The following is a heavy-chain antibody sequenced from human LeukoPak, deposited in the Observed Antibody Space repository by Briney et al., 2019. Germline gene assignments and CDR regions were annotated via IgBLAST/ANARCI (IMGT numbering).Heavy chain of an antibody. D-gene: IGHD5-18*01. CDR1: GGSFSGYY. CDR2: INHSGST. J-gene: IGHJ2*01. CDR3: ARGVGIQLINWYFDL. V-gene: IGHV4-34*01. Sequence: SETLSLTCAVYGGSFSGYYWSWIRQPPGKGLEWIGEINHSGSTSYNPSLKSRVTISVDTSKNQFSLKLSSVTAADTAVYYCARGVGIQLINWYFDLWGRGTLVTVSS.